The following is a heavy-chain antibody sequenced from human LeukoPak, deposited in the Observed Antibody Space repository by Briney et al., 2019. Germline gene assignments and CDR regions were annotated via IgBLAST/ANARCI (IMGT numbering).Heavy chain of an antibody. CDR2: IIPIFGTA. J-gene: IGHJ4*02. Sequence: SVKVSCKASGGTFSSYAISWVRQAPGQGLEWMGGIIPIFGTANYAQKFQGRVTITTDESTSTAYMELSSLRSEDTAVYYCARLSHYDILTGYSDYWGQGTLVIVSS. CDR3: ARLSHYDILTGYSDY. CDR1: GGTFSSYA. V-gene: IGHV1-69*05. D-gene: IGHD3-9*01.